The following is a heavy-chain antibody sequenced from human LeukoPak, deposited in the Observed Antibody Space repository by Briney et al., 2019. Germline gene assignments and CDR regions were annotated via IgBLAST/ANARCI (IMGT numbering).Heavy chain of an antibody. D-gene: IGHD2-15*01. J-gene: IGHJ4*02. CDR2: IRYDGSNK. Sequence: QSGGSLRLSCAASGFTFSSYGMHWVRQAPGKGLEWVAFIRYDGSNKYYADSVKGRFTISRDNSKNTLYLQMNSLRAEDAAVYCAKAPVTSCRGAFCYPFDYWGQGTLVTVSS. V-gene: IGHV3-30*02. CDR1: GFTFSSYG. CDR3: KAPVTSCRGAFCYPFDY.